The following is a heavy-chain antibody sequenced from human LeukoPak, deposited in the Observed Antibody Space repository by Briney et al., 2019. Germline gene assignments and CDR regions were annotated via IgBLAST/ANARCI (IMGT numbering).Heavy chain of an antibody. J-gene: IGHJ4*02. CDR1: GFTFSSYA. CDR3: ATDQRYAFDY. V-gene: IGHV3-23*01. Sequence: PGGSLRLSCAASGFTFSSYAMSWVRQAPGKGLEWVSAISGSGGSTYYADSVKGRFTIPRDDGKNTLYLHMNSLRDDDTAVYYCATDQRYAFDYWGQGILVTASS. CDR2: ISGSGGST. D-gene: IGHD3-9*01.